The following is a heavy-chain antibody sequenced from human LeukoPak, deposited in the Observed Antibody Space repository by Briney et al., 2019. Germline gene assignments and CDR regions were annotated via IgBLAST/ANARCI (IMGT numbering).Heavy chain of an antibody. J-gene: IGHJ6*03. CDR3: ARGQEEMATIVDYYYYMDV. CDR1: GYTFTSYD. D-gene: IGHD5-24*01. Sequence: ASVKVSCKASGYTFTSYDINWVRQATGQGLEWMGWMNPNSGNTGYAQKFQGRVTITRNTSISTAYMELSSLRSEDTAVYYCARGQEEMATIVDYYYYMDVWGKGTTVTVSS. V-gene: IGHV1-8*03. CDR2: MNPNSGNT.